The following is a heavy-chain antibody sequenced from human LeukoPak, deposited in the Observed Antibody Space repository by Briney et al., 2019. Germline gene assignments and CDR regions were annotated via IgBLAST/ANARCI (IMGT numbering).Heavy chain of an antibody. CDR3: ASQQQLVLLDWFDP. Sequence: LETLSLTCTVSGGSISSDNYYWGWIRQPPGKGLEWIGYIHYSGSTNYNPSLKSRVTISVDTSKNQFSLKLSSVTAADTAVYYCASQQQLVLLDWFDPWGQGTLVTVSS. CDR1: GGSISSDNYY. CDR2: IHYSGST. J-gene: IGHJ5*02. D-gene: IGHD6-13*01. V-gene: IGHV4-61*05.